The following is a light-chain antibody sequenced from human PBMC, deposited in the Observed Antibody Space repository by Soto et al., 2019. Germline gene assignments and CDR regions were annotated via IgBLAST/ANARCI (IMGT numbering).Light chain of an antibody. J-gene: IGKJ4*01. CDR3: QQYNHYSGLT. CDR1: QSITRW. Sequence: DIQMTQSPSTLSASVGDRVTITCRACQSITRWLAWYQQKPGEAPKLLIYDASNLESGVPSRFSGSGSGTEFTLTISSLQPDDFATYYCQQYNHYSGLTFGGGTKVDIK. CDR2: DAS. V-gene: IGKV1-5*01.